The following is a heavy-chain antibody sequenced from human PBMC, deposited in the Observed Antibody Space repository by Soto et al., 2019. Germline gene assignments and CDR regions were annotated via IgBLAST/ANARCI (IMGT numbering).Heavy chain of an antibody. CDR3: ARGDPRITIFGVVNPYYYYYMDV. Sequence: QVQLVQSGAEVKKPGASVKVSCKASGYTFTSYDINWVRQATGQGLEWMGWMNPNRGNTGYAQKFQGRVTMTRNTSMSTAYMELSSLRSEDTAVYYCARGDPRITIFGVVNPYYYYYMDVWGKGTTVTVSS. V-gene: IGHV1-8*01. J-gene: IGHJ6*03. CDR2: MNPNRGNT. CDR1: GYTFTSYD. D-gene: IGHD3-3*01.